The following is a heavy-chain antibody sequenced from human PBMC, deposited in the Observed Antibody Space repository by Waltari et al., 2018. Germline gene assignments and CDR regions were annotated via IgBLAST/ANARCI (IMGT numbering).Heavy chain of an antibody. CDR3: AGEDGGYGSGSYYEG. CDR2: IIPILGTA. D-gene: IGHD3-10*01. CDR1: GGTFSSYA. V-gene: IGHV1-69*12. Sequence: QVQLVQSGAEVKKPGSSVKVSCKASGGTFSSYAISWVRQAPGQGLVWMGGIIPILGTANNEQKFQGRVTITADESTSTAYMELSSLRSEDTAVYYCAGEDGGYGSGSYYEGWGQGTLVTVSS. J-gene: IGHJ4*02.